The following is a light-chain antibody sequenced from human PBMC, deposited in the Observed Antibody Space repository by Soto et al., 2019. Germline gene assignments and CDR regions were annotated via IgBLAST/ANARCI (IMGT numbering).Light chain of an antibody. CDR3: QHYKTWST. CDR1: QSVSNY. Sequence: EIVMTQSPVTMSVSPGERATLSCRASQSVSNYVAWYQQTPSQAPSLIIYGASTRATGIPARFSGSWSGTEFTLTISSLQSEDFAVYYCQHYKTWSTFGQGTRLEI. CDR2: GAS. J-gene: IGKJ5*01. V-gene: IGKV3-15*01.